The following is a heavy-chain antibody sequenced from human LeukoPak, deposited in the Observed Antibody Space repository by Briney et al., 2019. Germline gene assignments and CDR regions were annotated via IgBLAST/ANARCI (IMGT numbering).Heavy chain of an antibody. J-gene: IGHJ6*02. CDR1: GYTFTSLY. D-gene: IGHD3-10*02. CDR2: INPSGDNT. CDR3: ARDVRSLMDV. V-gene: IGHV1-46*01. Sequence: AASVKVSCKASGYTFTSLYIHWVRQAPGQGLEWMGIINPSGDNTNHAQKFEGRLTMTRDTSTSTVYMELSSLRAEDTAVYYCARDVRSLMDVWGQGTTVTVSS.